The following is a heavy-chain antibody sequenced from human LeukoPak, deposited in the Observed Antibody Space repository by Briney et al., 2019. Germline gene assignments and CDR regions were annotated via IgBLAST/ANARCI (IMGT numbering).Heavy chain of an antibody. D-gene: IGHD1-1*01. J-gene: IGHJ6*03. Sequence: PSETLSLTCTVSGGSISSYYWSWIRQPAGKGLEWIGRIYTSGSTNYNPSLKSRVTMSVDRSKNQFSLKLSSVTAADTAVYYCARGTTGTPYYYYYYMDVWGKGTTVTVSS. V-gene: IGHV4-4*07. CDR3: ARGTTGTPYYYYYYMDV. CDR1: GGSISSYY. CDR2: IYTSGST.